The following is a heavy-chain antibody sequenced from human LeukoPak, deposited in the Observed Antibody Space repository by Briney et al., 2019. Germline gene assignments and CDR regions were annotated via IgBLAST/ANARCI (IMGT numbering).Heavy chain of an antibody. CDR3: ARVMARAPKMTTVTHWAFDI. CDR1: GFTFDDYA. V-gene: IGHV3-33*08. CDR2: IWYDGSNK. D-gene: IGHD4-17*01. J-gene: IGHJ3*02. Sequence: PGGSLRLSCAASGFTFDDYAIHWVRQAPGKGLEWVAVIWYDGSNKYYADSVKGRFTISRDNSKNTLYLQMNSLRAEDTAAYYCARVMARAPKMTTVTHWAFDIWGQGTMVTVSS.